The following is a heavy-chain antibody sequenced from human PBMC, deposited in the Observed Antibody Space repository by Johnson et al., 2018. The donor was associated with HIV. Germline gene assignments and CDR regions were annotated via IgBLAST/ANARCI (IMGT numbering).Heavy chain of an antibody. Sequence: VQLVESGGGLVQPGRSLRLSCAASGFNFDDYAMHWVRQAPGKGLEWVGRIKSKADGGTTDYAAPVKGKFTISRDDSQSTLYLQMNSLKTEDTAVYYCTTGTIWGQGTMVTVSS. CDR2: IKSKADGGTT. CDR3: TTGTI. J-gene: IGHJ3*02. CDR1: GFNFDDYA. V-gene: IGHV3-15*01.